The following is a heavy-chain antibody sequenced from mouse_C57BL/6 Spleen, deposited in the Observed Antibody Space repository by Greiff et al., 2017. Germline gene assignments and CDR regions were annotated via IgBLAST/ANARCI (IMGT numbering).Heavy chain of an antibody. D-gene: IGHD1-1*01. CDR3: TRHYGSSFYYYAMDY. V-gene: IGHV1-15*01. CDR2: IDPETGGT. J-gene: IGHJ4*01. CDR1: GYTFTDYE. Sequence: VKLMESGAELVRPGASVTLSCKASGYTFTDYEMHWVKQTPVHGLEWIGAIDPETGGTAYNQKFKGKAILTADKSSSTAYMELRSLTSEDSAVYYCTRHYGSSFYYYAMDYWGQGTSVTVSS.